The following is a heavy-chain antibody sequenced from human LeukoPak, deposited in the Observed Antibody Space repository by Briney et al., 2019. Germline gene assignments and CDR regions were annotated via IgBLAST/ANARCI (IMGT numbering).Heavy chain of an antibody. CDR1: GGTFSSYA. V-gene: IGHV1-69*05. CDR3: ARDYGGIDYYYGMDV. CDR2: IIPIFGTA. D-gene: IGHD4-17*01. J-gene: IGHJ6*02. Sequence: GASVKVSCKASGGTFSSYAISWVRQAPGQGLEWMGGIIPIFGTANYAQKLQGRVTMTTDTSTSTAYMELRSLRSDDTAVYYCARDYGGIDYYYGMDVWGQGTTVTVSS.